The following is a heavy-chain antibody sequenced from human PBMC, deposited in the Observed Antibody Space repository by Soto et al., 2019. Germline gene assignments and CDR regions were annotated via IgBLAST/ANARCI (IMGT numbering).Heavy chain of an antibody. D-gene: IGHD6-19*01. CDR2: IDSGSRTM. CDR3: AKDLSVAVSGAL. Sequence: EVQLVESGGDLVQPGGSLRLSCVVSGFTFMSYSMNWVRQAPGQGLEWISCIDSGSRTMDYAESVKGRFTISRDNAKNTLYLQMNSLRDEDTAVYYCAKDLSVAVSGALWGQGTLVTVSS. CDR1: GFTFMSYS. J-gene: IGHJ4*02. V-gene: IGHV3-48*02.